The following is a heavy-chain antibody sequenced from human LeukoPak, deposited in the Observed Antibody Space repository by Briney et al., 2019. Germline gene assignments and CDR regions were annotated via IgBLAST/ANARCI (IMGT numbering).Heavy chain of an antibody. CDR3: GMSGDRVPLQDDVFDG. CDR2: IYPGDSGS. CDR1: GYSSTSYC. V-gene: IGHV5-51*01. J-gene: IGHJ3*01. D-gene: IGHD3-3*01. Sequence: GESLKISCKVSGYSSTSYCIGWVRQMPGKGLEWMGVIYPGDSGSTYSPSFQGQVTISVDKSINTAYLQWSSLQASDTAMYYCGMSGDRVPLQDDVFDGWGQGTMVTVST.